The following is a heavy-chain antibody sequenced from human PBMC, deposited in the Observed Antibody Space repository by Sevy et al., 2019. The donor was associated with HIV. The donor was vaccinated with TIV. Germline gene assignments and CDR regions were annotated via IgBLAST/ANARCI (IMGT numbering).Heavy chain of an antibody. J-gene: IGHJ4*02. CDR3: ASGGRHYYDSSGYYEFGTFDY. D-gene: IGHD3-22*01. V-gene: IGHV4-59*01. CDR1: GGSISSYY. Sequence: SETLSRTCTVSGGSISSYYWSWIRQPPGKGLEWIGYIYYSGSTNYNPSLKSRVTISVDTSKNQFSLKLSSVTAADTAVYYCASGGRHYYDSSGYYEFGTFDYWGQGTLVTVSS. CDR2: IYYSGST.